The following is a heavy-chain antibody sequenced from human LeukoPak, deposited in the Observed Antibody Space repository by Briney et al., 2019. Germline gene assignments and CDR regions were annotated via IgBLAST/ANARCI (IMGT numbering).Heavy chain of an antibody. J-gene: IGHJ4*02. D-gene: IGHD3-10*01. CDR2: INHSGST. CDR3: AREGRGPYYCGSGIFDY. CDR1: GGSFSGYY. V-gene: IGHV4-34*01. Sequence: SETLSLTCAVYGGSFSGYYWSWIRQPPGKGLEWIGEINHSGSTNYNPSLKSRVTISVDTSKNQFSLKLSSVTAADTAVYYCAREGRGPYYCGSGIFDYWGQGTLVTVSS.